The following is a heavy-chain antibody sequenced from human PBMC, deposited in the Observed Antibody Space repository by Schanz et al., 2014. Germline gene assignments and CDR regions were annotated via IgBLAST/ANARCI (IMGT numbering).Heavy chain of an antibody. CDR3: ARDSAGTTFGVVDS. D-gene: IGHD1-1*01. V-gene: IGHV3-66*02. Sequence: EVQLLESGGGLVQPGGSLRLSCAASGFNVSKSYVSWVRQAPGKGLEWVSLIYKSGSAFYADSVKGRLTISRDNSKNTVDLEMNRLRTEDTALYYCARDSAGTTFGVVDSWGQGTLVTVSS. CDR1: GFNVSKSY. J-gene: IGHJ4*02. CDR2: IYKSGSA.